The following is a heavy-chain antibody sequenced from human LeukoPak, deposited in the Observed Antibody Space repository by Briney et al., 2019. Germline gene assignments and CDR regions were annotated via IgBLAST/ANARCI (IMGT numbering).Heavy chain of an antibody. D-gene: IGHD6-6*01. Sequence: GGSLRLSCAASGFTFDDYAMHWVRQAPGKGLEWVSGISWNSGSIGYADSVKGRFTISRDNAKNSLYLQMNSLRAEDTAVYYCARDLGQLARMRNWFDPWGQGTLVTVSS. V-gene: IGHV3-9*01. CDR3: ARDLGQLARMRNWFDP. CDR1: GFTFDDYA. CDR2: ISWNSGSI. J-gene: IGHJ5*02.